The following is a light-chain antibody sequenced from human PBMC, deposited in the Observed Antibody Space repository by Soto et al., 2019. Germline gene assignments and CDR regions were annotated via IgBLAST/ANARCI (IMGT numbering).Light chain of an antibody. Sequence: DIVMTQSPDSLAVSLGERATINCKSSQSVLYSSNNKNYLAWYQQTPGQPPKLLIYWASTRESGVPARFSGSGSGTDCTLTLSSLQAEDLAVYYCQQSYSTPPTFGQGTKLEIK. J-gene: IGKJ2*01. CDR2: WAS. CDR3: QQSYSTPPT. V-gene: IGKV4-1*01. CDR1: QSVLYSSNNKNY.